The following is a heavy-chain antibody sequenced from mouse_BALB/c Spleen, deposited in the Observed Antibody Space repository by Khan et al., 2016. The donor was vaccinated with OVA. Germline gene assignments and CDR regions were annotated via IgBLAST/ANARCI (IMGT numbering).Heavy chain of an antibody. CDR1: GFSLTNYG. J-gene: IGHJ2*01. Sequence: QVQLKESGPGLVQPSQSLSITCTVSGFSLTNYGVHWVRQSPGKGLEWLGVIWSGGITDYNETFISRLSISKDISTSQVFFKMNSLQANDTAIYYCAKNRNGYFDYWGQGTTLTVSS. D-gene: IGHD1-1*02. CDR3: AKNRNGYFDY. CDR2: IWSGGIT. V-gene: IGHV2-2*02.